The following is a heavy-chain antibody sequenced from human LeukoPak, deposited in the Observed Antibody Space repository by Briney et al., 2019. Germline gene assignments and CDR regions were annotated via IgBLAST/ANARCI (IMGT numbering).Heavy chain of an antibody. Sequence: SETLSLTCTVSGGSISGYYWSWIRQPPGKGLEWIGYVFYSGTTNHNPSLTSRVTISVDTSKKQFPLKVNSVTAADTAVYYCARSPIYSGSPFDYWGRGTLVAVSS. CDR3: ARSPIYSGSPFDY. D-gene: IGHD6-13*01. V-gene: IGHV4-59*08. J-gene: IGHJ4*02. CDR2: VFYSGTT. CDR1: GGSISGYY.